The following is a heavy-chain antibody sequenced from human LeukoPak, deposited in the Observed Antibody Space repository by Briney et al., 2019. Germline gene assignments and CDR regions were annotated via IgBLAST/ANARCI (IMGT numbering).Heavy chain of an antibody. CDR3: ARDGLASEGGHWFDP. V-gene: IGHV1-2*02. CDR2: INPNSGGT. D-gene: IGHD3-3*02. J-gene: IGHJ5*02. Sequence: ASVKVSCKASGYTFTGYYMHWVRQAPGQGLEWMGWINPNSGGTNYAQKFQGRVTMTRDTSISTAYMELRSLRSDDTAVYYCARDGLASEGGHWFDPWGQGTLVTVSS. CDR1: GYTFTGYY.